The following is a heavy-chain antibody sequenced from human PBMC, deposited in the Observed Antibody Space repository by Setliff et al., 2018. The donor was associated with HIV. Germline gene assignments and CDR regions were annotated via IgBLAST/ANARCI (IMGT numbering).Heavy chain of an antibody. D-gene: IGHD6-19*01. J-gene: IGHJ4*02. CDR1: GFTFSGYG. Sequence: PGGSLRLSCAVSGFTFSGYGMSWVRQASGKGLEWVSGISAGGGGTNYADSVKGRFTISRDNSKNTLYLQMNSLRAEDTAVYYCARLGIGRYCNISSCYLSQWGQGTLGTVPQ. CDR2: ISAGGGGT. V-gene: IGHV3-23*01. CDR3: ARLGIGRYCNISSCYLSQ.